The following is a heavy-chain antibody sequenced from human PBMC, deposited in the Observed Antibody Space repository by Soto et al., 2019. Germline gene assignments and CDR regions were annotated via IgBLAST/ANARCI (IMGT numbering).Heavy chain of an antibody. CDR2: ISAYNGNT. CDR3: ARDSSSHALYYYYYGMDV. D-gene: IGHD6-6*01. CDR1: GYTFTSYG. J-gene: IGHJ6*02. V-gene: IGHV1-18*01. Sequence: ASVKVSCKASGYTFTSYGISWVRQAPGQGLEWMGWISAYNGNTNYAQKLQGRVTMTTDTSTSTAYMELRSLRSDDTAVYYCARDSSSHALYYYYYGMDVWGQGTTVTVSS.